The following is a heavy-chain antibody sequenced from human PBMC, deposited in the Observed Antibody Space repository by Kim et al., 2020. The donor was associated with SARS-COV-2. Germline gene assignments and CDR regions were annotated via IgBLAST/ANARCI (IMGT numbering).Heavy chain of an antibody. Sequence: SETLSLTCTVSGGSISSSSYYWGWIRQPPGKGLEWIGSIYYSGSTYYNPSLKSRVTISVDTSKNQFSLKLSSVTAADTAVYYCARGTVLCFDYWGQGTLVTVSS. V-gene: IGHV4-39*07. D-gene: IGHD3-10*01. J-gene: IGHJ4*02. CDR1: GGSISSSSYY. CDR2: IYYSGST. CDR3: ARGTVLCFDY.